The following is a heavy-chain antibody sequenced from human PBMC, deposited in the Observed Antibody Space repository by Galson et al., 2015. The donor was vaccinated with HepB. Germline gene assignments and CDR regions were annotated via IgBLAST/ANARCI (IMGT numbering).Heavy chain of an antibody. V-gene: IGHV3-23*01. Sequence: SLRLSCAASGFTFNSYAMSWVRQASGKGLEWVAGITGSGGRTYYADSVKGRFTISRDNSENTLFLQMNSLRADDTAVYYCAKAPRDKWNRLYGMDVWGQGTTVTVSS. CDR1: GFTFNSYA. CDR2: ITGSGGRT. J-gene: IGHJ6*02. D-gene: IGHD1-20*01. CDR3: AKAPRDKWNRLYGMDV.